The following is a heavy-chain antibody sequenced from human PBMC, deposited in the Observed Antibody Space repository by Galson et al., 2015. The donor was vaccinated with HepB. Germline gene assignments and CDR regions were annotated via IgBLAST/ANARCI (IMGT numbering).Heavy chain of an antibody. CDR1: GYTFTSYG. CDR3: ARVSIEGIAAAGDYYYYGMDV. Sequence: QSGAEVKKPGASVKVSCKVSGYTFTSYGISWVRQAPGQGLEWIGWISAYNGNTNYAQKLQGRVTMTTDTSTSTAYMELRSLRSGDTAVYYCARVSIEGIAAAGDYYYYGMDVWGQGTTVTVSS. J-gene: IGHJ6*02. CDR2: ISAYNGNT. D-gene: IGHD6-13*01. V-gene: IGHV1-18*04.